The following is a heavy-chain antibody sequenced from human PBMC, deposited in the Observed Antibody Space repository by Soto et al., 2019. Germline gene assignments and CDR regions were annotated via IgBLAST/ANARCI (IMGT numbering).Heavy chain of an antibody. CDR1: GITVSSNY. CDR3: ARDFYFHGSGTMGGYFDY. V-gene: IGHV3-66*01. CDR2: IYSGGST. Sequence: EVQLVESGGGLVLPGGSLRLSCAASGITVSSNYMSWVRQAPGKGLEWVSVIYSGGSTYYADSVKGRFTISRDNSKNTLYVQMNSLGAEDTAVYYCARDFYFHGSGTMGGYFDYWGQGAVVTVSS. D-gene: IGHD3-10*01. J-gene: IGHJ4*02.